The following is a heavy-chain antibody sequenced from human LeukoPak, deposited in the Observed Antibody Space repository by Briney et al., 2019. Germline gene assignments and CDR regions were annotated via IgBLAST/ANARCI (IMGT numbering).Heavy chain of an antibody. V-gene: IGHV6-1*01. D-gene: IGHD3-22*01. CDR3: ARVGYYDSSGYDYGMDV. CDR2: TYYRSKWYN. J-gene: IGHJ6*02. CDR1: GDSVSSNSAA. Sequence: SQTLSLTCAISGDSVSSNSAAWNRIRQSPSRGLEWLGRTYYRSKWYNDYAVSVKSRITINPDTSKNQFSLQLNSVTPEDTAVYYCARVGYYDSSGYDYGMDVWGQGTTVTVSS.